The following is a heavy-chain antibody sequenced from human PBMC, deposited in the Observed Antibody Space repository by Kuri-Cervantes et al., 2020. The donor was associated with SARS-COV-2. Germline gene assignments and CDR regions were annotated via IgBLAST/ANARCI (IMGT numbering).Heavy chain of an antibody. J-gene: IGHJ4*02. V-gene: IGHV3-30-3*01. Sequence: GGSLRLSCAASGFTFSSYAMHWVRQAPGKGLEWVAVISYDGSNKYYADSVKGRLTISRDNSKNTLYLQMNSLRAEDTAVYYCARPVDSSGYGRPDYWGQGTLVTVSS. CDR3: ARPVDSSGYGRPDY. CDR2: ISYDGSNK. CDR1: GFTFSSYA. D-gene: IGHD3-22*01.